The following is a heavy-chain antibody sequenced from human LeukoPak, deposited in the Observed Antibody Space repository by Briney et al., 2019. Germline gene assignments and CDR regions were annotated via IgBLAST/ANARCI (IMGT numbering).Heavy chain of an antibody. CDR2: IYTSGST. CDR3: ARVRVLVGFTYYFDY. D-gene: IGHD3/OR15-3a*01. Sequence: ESSETLSLTCTVSGGSISSTSYYWGWIRQPPGKGLEWIGRIYTSGSTNYNPSLKSRVTISVDTSKNQFSLKLSSVTAADTAVYYCARVRVLVGFTYYFDYWGQGTLVTVSS. CDR1: GGSISSTSYY. V-gene: IGHV4-61*02. J-gene: IGHJ4*02.